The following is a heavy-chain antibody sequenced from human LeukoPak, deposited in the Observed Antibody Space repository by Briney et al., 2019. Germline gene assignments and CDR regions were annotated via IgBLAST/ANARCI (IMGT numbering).Heavy chain of an antibody. V-gene: IGHV4-59*01. CDR2: IYYNWNT. D-gene: IGHD6-19*01. J-gene: IGHJ4*02. CDR3: VRENYSSGWYGIIDY. CDR1: GGFISNYY. Sequence: SDTLSLTCTVSGGFISNYYWSWIRQPPGKGVEGIGYIYYNWNTNYNPSLKSRVTISVDSYKNQFSLKLSPVTAADTAVYYCVRENYSSGWYGIIDYWGQGTLVTVSS.